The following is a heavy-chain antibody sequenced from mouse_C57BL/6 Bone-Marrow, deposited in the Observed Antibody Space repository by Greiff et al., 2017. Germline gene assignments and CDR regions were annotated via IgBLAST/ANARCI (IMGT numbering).Heavy chain of an antibody. Sequence: VQLQQSGAELARPGASVKLSCKASGYTFTNYWIGWAKQRPGHGLEWIGDIYPGGGYTNYNEKFKGKATLTADKSSSTAYMQFSSLTAEDSAIDYCARSKYYAMDYWGQGTSVTVSS. CDR1: GYTFTNYW. V-gene: IGHV1-63*01. CDR2: IYPGGGYT. CDR3: ARSKYYAMDY. J-gene: IGHJ4*01.